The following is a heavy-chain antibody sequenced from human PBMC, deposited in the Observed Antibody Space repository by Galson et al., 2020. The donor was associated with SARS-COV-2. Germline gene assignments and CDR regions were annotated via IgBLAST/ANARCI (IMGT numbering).Heavy chain of an antibody. CDR2: IYYSGST. Sequence: SETLSLTCTVSGDSISSYYWTWIRQPPGKGLEWIGYIYYSGSTTYNPSLKSRVTISVDRSKNQFSLTLSSVSAADTAVYYCARMGSTWYPHDYWGQGTLVTVTS. CDR3: ARMGSTWYPHDY. V-gene: IGHV4-59*01. J-gene: IGHJ4*02. D-gene: IGHD6-13*01. CDR1: GDSISSYY.